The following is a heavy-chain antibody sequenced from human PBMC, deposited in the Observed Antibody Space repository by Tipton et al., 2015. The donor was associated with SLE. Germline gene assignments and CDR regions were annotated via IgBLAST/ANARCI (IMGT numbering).Heavy chain of an antibody. V-gene: IGHV4-4*07. D-gene: IGHD3-9*01. CDR2: VSPSGGT. Sequence: TLSLTCTVSGGSLHNHFCSWIRQSAGKGLEWIGRVSPSGGTNYNPSLKSRVTMSVDTSRNQFSLNLSSLTAADTAVYFCARDKWGEYTASTGYFWSFDPWGQGIPVTVSS. J-gene: IGHJ5*02. CDR1: GGSLHNHF. CDR3: ARDKWGEYTASTGYFWSFDP.